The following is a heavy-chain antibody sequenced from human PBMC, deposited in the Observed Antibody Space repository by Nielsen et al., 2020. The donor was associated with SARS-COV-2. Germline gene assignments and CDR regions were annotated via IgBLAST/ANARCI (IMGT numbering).Heavy chain of an antibody. V-gene: IGHV3-30*03. D-gene: IGHD5-12*01. CDR3: ASSSWLRGAFDI. J-gene: IGHJ3*02. CDR1: GFTFSSYG. Sequence: GGSLRLSCAASGFTFSSYGMHWVRQAPGKGLEWVAVISYDGSNKYYADSVKGRFTISRDNSKNTLYLQMNSLRAEDTAVYYCASSSWLRGAFDIWGQGTMVTVSS. CDR2: ISYDGSNK.